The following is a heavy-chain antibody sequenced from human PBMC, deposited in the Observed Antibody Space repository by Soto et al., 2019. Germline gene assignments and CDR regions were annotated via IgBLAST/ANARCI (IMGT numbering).Heavy chain of an antibody. CDR3: ARDRSERDYGVPGGMGV. V-gene: IGHV1-2*04. CDR2: INPNSGGT. J-gene: IGHJ6*02. D-gene: IGHD4-17*01. Sequence: ASVKVSCKASGYTFTGYYMHWVRQAPGQGLEWMGWINPNSGGTNYAQKFQGWVTMTRDTSISTAYMELSRLRSDDTAVYYCARDRSERDYGVPGGMGVCGQGTRSTVSS. CDR1: GYTFTGYY.